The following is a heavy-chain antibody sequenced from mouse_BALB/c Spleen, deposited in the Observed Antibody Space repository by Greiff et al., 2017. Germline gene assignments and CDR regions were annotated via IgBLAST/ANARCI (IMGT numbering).Heavy chain of an antibody. V-gene: IGHV1-7*01. CDR2: INPSTGYT. Sequence: VQLQQSGAELAKPGASVKMSCKASGYTFTSYWMHWVKQRPGQGLEWIGYINPSTGYTEYNQKFKDKATLTADKSSSTAYMQLSSLTSEDSAVYYCARNYYGPYYYAMDYWGQGTSVTVSS. J-gene: IGHJ4*01. D-gene: IGHD1-2*01. CDR3: ARNYYGPYYYAMDY. CDR1: GYTFTSYW.